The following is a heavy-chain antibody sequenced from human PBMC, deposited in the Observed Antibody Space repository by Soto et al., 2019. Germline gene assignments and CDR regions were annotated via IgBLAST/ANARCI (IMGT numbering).Heavy chain of an antibody. CDR1: GFTFSSYA. D-gene: IGHD3-10*01. CDR3: AKDRPTFHMVRGVIFDY. Sequence: GGSLRLSCAASGFTFSSYAMSWVRQAPGKGLEWVSAISGSGGSTYYADSVKGRFTISRDNSKNTLYLQMNSLRAEDTAVYYCAKDRPTFHMVRGVIFDYWGQGTQVTVSS. J-gene: IGHJ4*02. CDR2: ISGSGGST. V-gene: IGHV3-23*01.